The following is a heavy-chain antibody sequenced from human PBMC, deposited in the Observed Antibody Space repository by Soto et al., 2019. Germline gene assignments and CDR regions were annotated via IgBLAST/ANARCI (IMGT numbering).Heavy chain of an antibody. V-gene: IGHV1-8*01. CDR2: MNPRSGNT. Sequence: QVQLVQSGAEVKKPGASVKVSCEASGYTFTTHDINWVRQATGQGLAWMGWMNPRSGNTGEAQKFQGRLTMTSNTSTGTAYMELSGLTSEDTAVYYCARGPRYCSSPSCTSWDYWGQGTLVTVSS. CDR1: GYTFTTHD. J-gene: IGHJ4*02. D-gene: IGHD2-2*01. CDR3: ARGPRYCSSPSCTSWDY.